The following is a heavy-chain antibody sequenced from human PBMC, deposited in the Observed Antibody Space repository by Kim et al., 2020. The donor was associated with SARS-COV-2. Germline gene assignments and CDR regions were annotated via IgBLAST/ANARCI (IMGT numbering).Heavy chain of an antibody. CDR1: GFTFSSYA. D-gene: IGHD1-26*01. Sequence: GGSLRLSCAASGFTFSSYAMNWVRQAPGRGLEWVSTISGINGSTYYADSVKGRFTISRDNSKNTLYLQMNSLRAEDTALYYCAKVSGAVGAIDCWGQGTLVTVSS. V-gene: IGHV3-23*01. CDR3: AKVSGAVGAIDC. J-gene: IGHJ4*02. CDR2: ISGINGST.